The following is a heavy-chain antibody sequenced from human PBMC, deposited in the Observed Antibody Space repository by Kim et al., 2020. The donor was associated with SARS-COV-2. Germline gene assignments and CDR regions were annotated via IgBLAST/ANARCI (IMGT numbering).Heavy chain of an antibody. D-gene: IGHD6-19*01. CDR1: GFTFSSYA. Sequence: GGSLRLSCAASGFTFSSYAMSWVRQAPGKGLEWVSAISGSGGSTYYADSVKGRFTISRDNSKNTLYLQMNSLRAEDTAVYYCAKVGVDSSGWYGGLLWYFDLWGRGTLVTVSS. J-gene: IGHJ2*01. V-gene: IGHV3-23*01. CDR3: AKVGVDSSGWYGGLLWYFDL. CDR2: ISGSGGST.